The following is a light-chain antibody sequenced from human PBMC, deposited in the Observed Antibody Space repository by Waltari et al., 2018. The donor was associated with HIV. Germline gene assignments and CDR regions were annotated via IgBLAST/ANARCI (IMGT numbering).Light chain of an antibody. V-gene: IGLV3-25*03. CDR2: KDN. CDR3: QSVDSSRIWV. J-gene: IGLJ3*02. Sequence: SYELTQPPSVSVSPGQTARITCSGDALANQYDYWFQQKPGQAPVLFIFKDNERPSGIPARFSGSRSGTTVMLTISGVQAEDEADYYCQSVDSSRIWVFGGGTKLTVL. CDR1: ALANQY.